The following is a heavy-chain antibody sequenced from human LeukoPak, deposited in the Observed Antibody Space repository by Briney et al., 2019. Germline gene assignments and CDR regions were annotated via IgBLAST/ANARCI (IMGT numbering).Heavy chain of an antibody. CDR1: GFTFGSYG. CDR2: ISYDGSDK. V-gene: IGHV3-30*18. Sequence: PGGSLRLSCAASGFTFGSYGMHWVRQAPGKGLEWVAVISYDGSDKYSADSVKGRFTISRDNSKNTLYLQMNSLRAEDTAVYYCAKNAHYQGYSYGGIDYWGQGTLVTASS. J-gene: IGHJ4*02. D-gene: IGHD5-18*01. CDR3: AKNAHYQGYSYGGIDY.